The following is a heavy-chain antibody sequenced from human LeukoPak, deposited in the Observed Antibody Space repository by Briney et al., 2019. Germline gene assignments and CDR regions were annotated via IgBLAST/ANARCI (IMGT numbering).Heavy chain of an antibody. CDR1: GFTFSSYG. D-gene: IGHD3-22*01. V-gene: IGHV3-23*01. J-gene: IGHJ4*02. CDR3: AKDLPQASHYYDSSGYRPFDY. Sequence: GGTLRLSCAASGFTFSSYGMSWVRQAPGKGLEWVSAISGSGGSTYYADSVKGRFTISRDNSKNTLYLQMNSLRAEDTAVYYCAKDLPQASHYYDSSGYRPFDYWGQGTLVTVSS. CDR2: ISGSGGST.